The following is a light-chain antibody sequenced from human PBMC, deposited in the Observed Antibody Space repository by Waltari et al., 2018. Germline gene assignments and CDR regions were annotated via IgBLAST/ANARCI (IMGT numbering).Light chain of an antibody. CDR1: QSISSW. J-gene: IGKJ1*01. CDR3: QQYNSYST. CDR2: KAS. V-gene: IGKV1-5*03. Sequence: DIKLTQSPPPLFPPVGDGDTITSRASQSISSWLAWYQQKPGKAPKLLIYKASSLESGVPSRFSGSRSGTEFTLTISSLQPDDFATYYCQQYNSYSTFGQGTKVEIK.